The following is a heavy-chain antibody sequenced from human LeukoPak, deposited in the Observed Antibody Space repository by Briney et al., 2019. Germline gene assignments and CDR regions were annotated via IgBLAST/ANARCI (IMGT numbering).Heavy chain of an antibody. J-gene: IGHJ4*02. CDR2: IYASGSP. Sequence: SETLSLTCTISGGSMSSYYWSWIRQSAGEGLEWIGRIYASGSPNYNPSLKSRVTISVDKSKNQFSLKLSSVTAADTAVYYCARDRTHYGDNSGFDYWGQGTLVTVSS. D-gene: IGHD4-23*01. CDR1: GGSMSSYY. CDR3: ARDRTHYGDNSGFDY. V-gene: IGHV4-4*07.